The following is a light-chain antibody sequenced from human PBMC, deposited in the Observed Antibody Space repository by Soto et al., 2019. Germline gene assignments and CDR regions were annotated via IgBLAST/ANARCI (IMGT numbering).Light chain of an antibody. CDR1: SSDVGSYNY. V-gene: IGLV2-8*01. CDR2: EVD. CDR3: SSYAGSNNLV. J-gene: IGLJ3*02. Sequence: QSALTQPPSASGSPGQSVTISCTGTSSDVGSYNYVSWYQQHPGKAPKVMIYEVDRRPSGLPDRFSGSKSGNTASLTVSGLQAEDEADYYCSSYAGSNNLVFGGGTKLTVL.